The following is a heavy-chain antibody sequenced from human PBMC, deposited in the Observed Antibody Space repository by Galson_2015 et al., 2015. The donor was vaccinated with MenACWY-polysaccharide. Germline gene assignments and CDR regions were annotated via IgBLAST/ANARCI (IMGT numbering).Heavy chain of an antibody. CDR3: ARQSRAGLYGGNTRPNFDN. D-gene: IGHD4-23*01. V-gene: IGHV5-51*01. CDR1: GYSFSRNW. Sequence: QSGAEVKNPGESLKISCKGSGYSFSRNWIGWVRQMPGKGLEWMVIIYAGDSDARYSPSFQGQVSISVDKSISTAYLQWSSLKASDTAMYYCARQSRAGLYGGNTRPNFDNWGQGTLVTVSS. CDR2: IYAGDSDA. J-gene: IGHJ4*02.